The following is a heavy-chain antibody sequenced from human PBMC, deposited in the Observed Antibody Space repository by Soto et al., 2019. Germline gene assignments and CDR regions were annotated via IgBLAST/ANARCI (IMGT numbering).Heavy chain of an antibody. Sequence: GGSVRLSCAASGFTFRNYDMHWLRQPPGKGLEWVSAIGTAGDTYYPGSVEGRFIISRENAKNSLYLQMNSLRAEDTAVYYCVRDRLDRANGQTQISYYYGMDVWGQGTTVTVS. D-gene: IGHD6-19*01. V-gene: IGHV3-13*01. CDR1: GFTFRNYD. J-gene: IGHJ6*02. CDR2: IGTAGDT. CDR3: VRDRLDRANGQTQISYYYGMDV.